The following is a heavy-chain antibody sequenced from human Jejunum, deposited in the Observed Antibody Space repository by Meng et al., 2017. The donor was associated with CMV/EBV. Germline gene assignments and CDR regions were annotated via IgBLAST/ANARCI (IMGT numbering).Heavy chain of an antibody. CDR3: ARGREVAVAGIPFDY. D-gene: IGHD6-19*01. CDR2: INPGGGGT. Sequence: SGYTFNSYYIHCVRQAPGQGLEWMGVINPGGGGTNYAQKFQGRVIMTRDTSTSTVYMELSSLRSEDTAVYYCARGREVAVAGIPFDYWGQGTLVTVSS. J-gene: IGHJ4*02. V-gene: IGHV1-46*02. CDR1: GYTFNSYY.